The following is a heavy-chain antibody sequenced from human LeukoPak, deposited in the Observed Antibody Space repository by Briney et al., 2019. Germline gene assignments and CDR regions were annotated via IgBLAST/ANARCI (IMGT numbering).Heavy chain of an antibody. CDR1: GGSISSSSYY. CDR3: ARLLWESSTWGVIDY. Sequence: SETLSLTCTVSGGSISSSSYYWGWIRQPPGKGLEWIGSIYYSGSTYYNPSLKSRVTISVDTSKNQFSLKLSSVTAADTAVYYCARLLWESSTWGVIDYWGQGTLVTVSS. D-gene: IGHD6-13*01. CDR2: IYYSGST. V-gene: IGHV4-39*01. J-gene: IGHJ4*02.